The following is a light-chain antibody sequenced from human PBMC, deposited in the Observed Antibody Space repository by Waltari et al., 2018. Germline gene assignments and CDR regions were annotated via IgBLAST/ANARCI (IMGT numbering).Light chain of an antibody. CDR2: RSF. J-gene: IGKJ1*01. CDR1: ESINTW. V-gene: IGKV1-5*03. Sequence: DFQMTQSPSTLSASVGDRVTISCRATESINTWLAWYQQKPGKAPKLLISRSFNLESGVPSRFSGSGSGTEFTLTISSLQPDDLATYHCQQYRRPPWTFGQGTKV. CDR3: QQYRRPPWT.